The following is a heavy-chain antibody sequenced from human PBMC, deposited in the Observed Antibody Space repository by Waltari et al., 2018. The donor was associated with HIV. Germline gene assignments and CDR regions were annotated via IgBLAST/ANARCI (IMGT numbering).Heavy chain of an antibody. CDR3: TRDEFSSWSQSGGMDV. V-gene: IGHV1-3*04. D-gene: IGHD6-13*01. CDR2: SNTGNGNT. CDR1: GYTFVDYA. Sequence: QVQLVQSGAEVKKPGASVKVSCKTSGYTFVDYAIHWVRQAPGPRLEWMGWSNTGNGNTKYSQEFQGRVSITRDTSASTVFMELSRLRSEDTALYYCTRDEFSSWSQSGGMDVWGQGTTVTVS. J-gene: IGHJ6*02.